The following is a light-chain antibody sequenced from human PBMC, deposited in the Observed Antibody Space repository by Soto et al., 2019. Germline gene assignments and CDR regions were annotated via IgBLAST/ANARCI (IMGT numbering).Light chain of an antibody. V-gene: IGKV3-11*01. CDR3: QQRTNWPTST. CDR1: QNVRSY. J-gene: IGKJ5*01. CDR2: DAI. Sequence: EMVLTQSPATLSLSPGERATLSCRASQNVRSYLAWYQQKPGQAPRLLIHDAISRATGIPARFSGSGSGTDFTLTISSLEPEDFAVYYCQQRTNWPTSTFGQGPRLEIK.